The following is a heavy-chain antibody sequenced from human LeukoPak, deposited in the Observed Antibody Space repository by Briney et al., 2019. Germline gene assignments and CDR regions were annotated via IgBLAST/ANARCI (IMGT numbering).Heavy chain of an antibody. Sequence: ASVKVSCKASGYTFTGYYMHWVRQAPGQELEWMGRINPNSGGTNYAQKFQGRVTMTRDTSISTAYMELSRLRSDDTAVYYCARYSSRGRWFDPWGQGTLVTVSS. J-gene: IGHJ5*02. D-gene: IGHD6-13*01. V-gene: IGHV1-2*06. CDR1: GYTFTGYY. CDR2: INPNSGGT. CDR3: ARYSSRGRWFDP.